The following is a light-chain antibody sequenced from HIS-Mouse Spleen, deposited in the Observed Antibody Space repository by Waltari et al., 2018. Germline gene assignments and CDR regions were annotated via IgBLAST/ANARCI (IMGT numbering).Light chain of an antibody. V-gene: IGLV3-10*01. Sequence: SYELTQPPSVSVSPGQTARITCSGDALPKKYAYWYQQKSGQAPVRVIYEDSKRPSGVPEGFSGSSSGTMGTLTISGAQVEDEADYYCYSTDSSGNHRVFGGGTKLTVL. CDR2: EDS. CDR1: ALPKKY. J-gene: IGLJ2*01. CDR3: YSTDSSGNHRV.